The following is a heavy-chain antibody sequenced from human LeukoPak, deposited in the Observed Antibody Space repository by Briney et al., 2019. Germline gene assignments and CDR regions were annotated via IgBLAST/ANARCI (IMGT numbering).Heavy chain of an antibody. CDR2: IKKDGSET. CDR3: ARPRVPDS. V-gene: IGHV3-7*01. J-gene: IGHJ4*02. CDR1: GFTFSSSW. Sequence: GGSLRLSCAASGFTFSSSWMSWVRQAPGKGLEWVANIKKDGSETNYVDSVKGRFTISRDNAKNSLYLQMNSLRAEDTAVYYCARPRVPDSWGQGTLVTVSS.